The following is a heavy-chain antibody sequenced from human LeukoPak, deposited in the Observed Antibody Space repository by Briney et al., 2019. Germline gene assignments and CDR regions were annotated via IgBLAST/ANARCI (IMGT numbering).Heavy chain of an antibody. J-gene: IGHJ4*02. V-gene: IGHV3-30*18. CDR1: GFTFSAYA. D-gene: IGHD3-10*01. Sequence: GGSLSLSCAAAGFTFSAYAMHWVRQAPGKGLEWVAVISYDGSNKYYADSVEGRFTISRDTSKNTLYLQMNSLSAADTAVYYCAKLLLWFGESDYWGQGSLVSVSS. CDR3: AKLLLWFGESDY. CDR2: ISYDGSNK.